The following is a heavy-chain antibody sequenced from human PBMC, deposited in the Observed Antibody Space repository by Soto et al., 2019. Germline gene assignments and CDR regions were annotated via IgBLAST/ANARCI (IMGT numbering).Heavy chain of an antibody. CDR1: GASISTTSNW. V-gene: IGHV4-4*02. J-gene: IGHJ4*02. Sequence: QVQLQESGPGLVKPSGTLSLACTVSGASISTTSNWWIWVRQPPGKGLQWIGEIYHSGLTNYNPSLKSRVTMSIDTSKNQFSLNLNSVTAADTAIYYCTKGNVATFEIWGQGTLATVSS. CDR3: TKGNVATFEI. CDR2: IYHSGLT. D-gene: IGHD2-21*01.